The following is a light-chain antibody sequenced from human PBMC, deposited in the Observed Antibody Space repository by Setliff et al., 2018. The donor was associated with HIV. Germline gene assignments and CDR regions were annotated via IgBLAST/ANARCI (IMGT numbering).Light chain of an antibody. Sequence: LTQPASVSGSPGQSITISCTGTSSDVGGYNYVSWYQQHPGKAPKLMIYDVSNRPSGVSNRFSGSKSGNTASLTISGLQAEDEADYYCSSYTSSSTLVFGGGTKVTV. V-gene: IGLV2-14*03. J-gene: IGLJ2*01. CDR1: SSDVGGYNY. CDR2: DVS. CDR3: SSYTSSSTLV.